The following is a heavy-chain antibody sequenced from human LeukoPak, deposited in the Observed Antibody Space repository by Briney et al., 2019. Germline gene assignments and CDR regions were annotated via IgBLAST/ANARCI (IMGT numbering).Heavy chain of an antibody. J-gene: IGHJ4*02. CDR3: VRDGHNWNFDS. CDR2: ISGSGGSA. CDR1: GFTFSSYA. D-gene: IGHD1-20*01. V-gene: IGHV3-23*01. Sequence: GGSLRLSCAASGFTFSSYAMSWVRQAPGKGLEWVSAISGSGGSAYYADSVKGRFTISRDNTKNTLYLQMNSLRVEDTAVYYCVRDGHNWNFDSWGQGTLVTVSS.